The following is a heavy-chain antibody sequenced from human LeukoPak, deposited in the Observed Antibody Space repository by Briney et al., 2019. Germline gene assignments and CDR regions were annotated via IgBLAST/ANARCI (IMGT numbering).Heavy chain of an antibody. CDR3: ARTSEENGYRDLDH. Sequence: PSETLSLTCTVSGGSISFGHYYWSWVRQHPERGLEWIGFPLYSGSTYYKPSLSRRVTISIDTSKNQLPLNLLSVTASDTAVYFCARTSEENGYRDLDHWGQGTLGTFSS. J-gene: IGHJ4*02. V-gene: IGHV4-30-4*01. CDR2: PLYSGST. D-gene: IGHD4-17*01. CDR1: GGSISFGHYY.